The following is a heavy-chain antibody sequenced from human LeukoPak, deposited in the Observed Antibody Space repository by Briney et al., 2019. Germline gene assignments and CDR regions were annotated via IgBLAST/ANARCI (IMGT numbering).Heavy chain of an antibody. D-gene: IGHD6-19*01. J-gene: IGHJ4*02. CDR3: ARRYSSGWPSDN. CDR1: GFTFSSYG. Sequence: TGGSLRLSCAASGFTFSSYGMHWVRQAPGKGLEWVAVIWYDGSKKYYADSVKGRFTISRDNAKNTVYLQMNSLRAEDTAVYYCARRYSSGWPSDNWGQGTLVTVSS. V-gene: IGHV3-33*01. CDR2: IWYDGSKK.